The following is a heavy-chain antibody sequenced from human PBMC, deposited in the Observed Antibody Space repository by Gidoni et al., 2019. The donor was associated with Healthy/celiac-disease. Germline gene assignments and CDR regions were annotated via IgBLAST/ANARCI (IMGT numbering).Heavy chain of an antibody. CDR1: GGTFSSYA. J-gene: IGHJ5*02. CDR3: ARGYNWNYVPPKPSWFDP. Sequence: QVQLVQSGAEVKKPGSSVKVSCKASGGTFSSYAISWVRQAPGQGLEWMGGIIPIFGTANYAQKFQGRVTITADESTSTAYMELSSLRSEDTAVYYCARGYNWNYVPPKPSWFDPWGQGTLVTVSS. V-gene: IGHV1-69*01. D-gene: IGHD1-7*01. CDR2: IIPIFGTA.